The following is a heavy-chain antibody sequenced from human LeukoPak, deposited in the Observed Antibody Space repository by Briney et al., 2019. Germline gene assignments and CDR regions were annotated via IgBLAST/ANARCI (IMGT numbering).Heavy chain of an antibody. CDR1: GFTFSSFW. J-gene: IGHJ4*02. V-gene: IGHV3-7*03. D-gene: IGHD5-24*01. Sequence: GGSLRLSCAASGFTFSSFWMSWVRLAPGKGLERVANIKEDGTETYYVDSVKGRFTISRDNAKNSLYLQMNSLRVEDTAVYYCAKEGRSLQTYWGQGTLVTVSS. CDR3: AKEGRSLQTY. CDR2: IKEDGTET.